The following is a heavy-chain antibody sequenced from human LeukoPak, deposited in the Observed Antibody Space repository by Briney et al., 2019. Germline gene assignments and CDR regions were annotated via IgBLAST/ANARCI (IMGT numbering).Heavy chain of an antibody. CDR2: ISAYNGNT. Sequence: ASVKVSCKASGYTFTSYGISWVRQAPGQGLEWMGWISAYNGNTNYAQKLQGRVTMTTDTSTSTAYMELRSLRSDDTAVYYCARGFPPRRQYDSSGYYSYYFDYWGQGTLVTVSS. D-gene: IGHD3-22*01. CDR3: ARGFPPRRQYDSSGYYSYYFDY. V-gene: IGHV1-18*01. J-gene: IGHJ4*02. CDR1: GYTFTSYG.